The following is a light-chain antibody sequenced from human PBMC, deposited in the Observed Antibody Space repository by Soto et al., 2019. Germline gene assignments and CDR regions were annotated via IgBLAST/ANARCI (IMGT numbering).Light chain of an antibody. V-gene: IGKV3-15*01. CDR3: QQYNNWPLWT. Sequence: IVMTHSPATLSVSLGERATLSLSASQSVSSNLAWYQQKPGQAPRLLIYGASTRATGIPARFSGSGSGTEFTLTISSLQSEDFAVYYCQQYNNWPLWTFGQGTKVDIK. CDR1: QSVSSN. J-gene: IGKJ1*01. CDR2: GAS.